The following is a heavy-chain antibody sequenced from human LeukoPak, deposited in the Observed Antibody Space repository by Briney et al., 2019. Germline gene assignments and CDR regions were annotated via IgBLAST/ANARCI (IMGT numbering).Heavy chain of an antibody. CDR3: ARDLEGLAYGGGDCYPGNWFDP. CDR2: INPSGGSK. Sequence: GASVSVSYKASGHTFNIYYMHWVRHAPGQGLEWMGIINPSGGSKSCTQEFQDSVNITRDTSTSTVYVELSILRSEGAAVYYCARDLEGLAYGGGDCYPGNWFDPWGQGALVTVCS. V-gene: IGHV1-46*02. CDR1: GHTFNIYY. J-gene: IGHJ5*02. D-gene: IGHD2-21*02.